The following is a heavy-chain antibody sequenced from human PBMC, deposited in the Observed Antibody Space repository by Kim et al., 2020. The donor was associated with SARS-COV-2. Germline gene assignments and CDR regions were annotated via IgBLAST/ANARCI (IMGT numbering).Heavy chain of an antibody. CDR2: INPNSGGT. J-gene: IGHJ5*02. CDR1: GYTFTGYY. Sequence: ASVKVSCKASGYTFTGYYMHWVRQAPGQGLEWMGWINPNSGGTNYAQKFQGRVTMTRDTSISTAYMELSRLRSDDTAVYYCARPRGRVPAASNWFDPWGQGTLVTVSS. D-gene: IGHD2-2*01. V-gene: IGHV1-2*02. CDR3: ARPRGRVPAASNWFDP.